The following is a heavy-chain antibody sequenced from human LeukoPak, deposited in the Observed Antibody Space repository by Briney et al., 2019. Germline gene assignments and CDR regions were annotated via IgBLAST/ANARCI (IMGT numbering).Heavy chain of an antibody. CDR1: EFTFSSYA. CDR3: ARDPTVTNFHDAFDI. V-gene: IGHV3-7*05. J-gene: IGHJ3*02. D-gene: IGHD4-17*01. Sequence: AGGSLRLSCAASEFTFSSYAMNWVRQAPGKGLEWVATIKQDGSQKEYVDSVKGRFTISRDNAKNSLYLQMNSLRAEDTAVYYCARDPTVTNFHDAFDIWGQGTMVTVSS. CDR2: IKQDGSQK.